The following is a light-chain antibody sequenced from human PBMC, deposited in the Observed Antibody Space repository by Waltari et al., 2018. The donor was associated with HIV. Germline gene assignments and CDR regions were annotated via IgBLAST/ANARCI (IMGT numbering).Light chain of an antibody. Sequence: QSELTQPPSVSAAPGQRVTISCTGSSSNIGAGYAVPWYQQVPGRAPKVVIYGNSNRPSGVPDRFSGSKSGSSASLVITGLQSEDEADYYCQSYDSNLSGLFGGGTKVTVL. CDR3: QSYDSNLSGL. CDR1: SSNIGAGYA. V-gene: IGLV1-40*01. CDR2: GNS. J-gene: IGLJ2*01.